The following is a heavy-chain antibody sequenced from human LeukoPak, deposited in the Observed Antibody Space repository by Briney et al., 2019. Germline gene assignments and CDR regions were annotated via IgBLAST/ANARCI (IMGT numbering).Heavy chain of an antibody. J-gene: IGHJ6*02. CDR3: ARVRISSYCSSTSCYRYYYYYGMDV. Sequence: SQTLSLTCAISGDSVSSNSAAWNWIRQSPSRGLEWLGRTYYRSKWYNDYAVSVKSRITINPDTSKNQFSLQLNSVTPEDTAVYYCARVRISSYCSSTSCYRYYYYYGMDVWGQGTTVTVSS. V-gene: IGHV6-1*01. CDR2: TYYRSKWYN. D-gene: IGHD2-2*01. CDR1: GDSVSSNSAA.